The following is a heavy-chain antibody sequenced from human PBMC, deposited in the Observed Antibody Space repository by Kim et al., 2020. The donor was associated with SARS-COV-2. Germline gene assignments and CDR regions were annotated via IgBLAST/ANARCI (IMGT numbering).Heavy chain of an antibody. J-gene: IGHJ6*02. V-gene: IGHV7-4-1*02. CDR3: ARDSVDTDYYYYGMDV. CDR2: INTNTGNP. Sequence: ASVKVSCKASGYTFTSYAMNWVRQAPGQGLEWMGWINTNTGNPTYAQGFTGRFVFSLDTSVSTAYLQISSLKAEDTAVYYCARDSVDTDYYYYGMDVWGQGTTVTVSS. CDR1: GYTFTSYA.